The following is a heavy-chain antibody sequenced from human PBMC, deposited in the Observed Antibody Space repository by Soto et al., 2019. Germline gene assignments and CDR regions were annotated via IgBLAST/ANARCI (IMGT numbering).Heavy chain of an antibody. CDR1: EGTFSTYT. V-gene: IGHV1-69*02. J-gene: IGHJ4*02. CDR2: IIPVLGIA. D-gene: IGHD1-26*01. CDR3: PIPDIPHIDRGRDFFDC. Sequence: QVHLVQSGAEVKQPGSSVKVSCKASEGTFSTYTITWLRQAPGQGPEWMGRIIPVLGIANYAQKFQGRIKSTADKSTSTAYIELSSLRSEDTAVCSCPIPDIPHIDRGRDFFDCWGQGTLVTVSS.